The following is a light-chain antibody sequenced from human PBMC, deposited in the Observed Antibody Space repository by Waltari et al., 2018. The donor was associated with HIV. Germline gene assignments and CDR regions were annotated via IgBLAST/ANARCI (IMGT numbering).Light chain of an antibody. CDR2: AAS. CDR1: QSIDNY. CDR3: QQSYSVPLT. V-gene: IGKV1-39*01. J-gene: IGKJ4*01. Sequence: DIQMTQSPSSLSASVGDSVTITCRASQSIDNYLSWYQQKQPEAPKLLIYAASSLQSGVSSRFSGSGSGTDFILTIDNLRPEDFATYYCQQSYSVPLTFGGGTKVEI.